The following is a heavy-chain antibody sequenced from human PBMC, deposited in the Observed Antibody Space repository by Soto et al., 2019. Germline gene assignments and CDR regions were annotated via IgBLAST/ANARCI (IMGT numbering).Heavy chain of an antibody. D-gene: IGHD3-16*01. V-gene: IGHV3-23*01. CDR1: GFKFYSYA. CDR2: IDGSAVGT. Sequence: EVQLLESGGGLVQPGGSLRLSCAAYGFKFYSYATNWVRQAPGKGLEWVSGIDGSAVGTYYADSVKGRFAISRDNSGNTLYMPMHSLRVEDTAVYYCAKEGEWIHEKIDHWFQGTLVTVSS. CDR3: AKEGEWIHEKIDH. J-gene: IGHJ4*02.